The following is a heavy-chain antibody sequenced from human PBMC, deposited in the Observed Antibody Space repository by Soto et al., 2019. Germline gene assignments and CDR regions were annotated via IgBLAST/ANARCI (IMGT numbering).Heavy chain of an antibody. J-gene: IGHJ5*02. D-gene: IGHD2-2*01. V-gene: IGHV4-34*01. CDR2: ITHSGST. CDR1: GESFSAYY. CDR3: SRGLGGSIHSNSVDH. Sequence: QVQLQQWGAGLLKPSETLSLTCAVYGESFSAYYWSWIRQAPGKGLEWIGEITHSGSTNYNPSLKSLVAISVDPSKNRFSLILTSVADADTAVYYCSRGLGGSIHSNSVDHGGQGNLVTVSS.